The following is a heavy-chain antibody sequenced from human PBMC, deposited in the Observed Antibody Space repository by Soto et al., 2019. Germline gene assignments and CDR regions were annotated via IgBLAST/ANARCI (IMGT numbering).Heavy chain of an antibody. CDR3: ARDLRYSDDYLAGYYYYAMDV. J-gene: IGHJ6*02. CDR2: IYYSGST. V-gene: IGHV4-59*01. Sequence: PDTLSLTCTVSGGSISSYYWSWIRQPPGKGLEWIGYIYYSGSTNYNPSLKSRVTMSVDTSKNQVSLKLTSVTAADTAVYYCARDLRYSDDYLAGYYYYAMDVWGQGTTVTVS. D-gene: IGHD5-12*01. CDR1: GGSISSYY.